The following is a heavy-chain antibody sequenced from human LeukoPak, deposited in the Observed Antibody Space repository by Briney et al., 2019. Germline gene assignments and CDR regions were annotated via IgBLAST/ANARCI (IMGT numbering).Heavy chain of an antibody. J-gene: IGHJ4*02. V-gene: IGHV3-48*03. CDR1: GFTFSSYE. D-gene: IGHD2-8*02. Sequence: GGSLRLSCAAPGFTFSSYEMNWVRQAPGKGLEWVSYISSSGSTIYYADSVKGRFTISRDNAKNSLYLQMNSLRAEDTAVYYCARYPSGGYYFDYWGQGTLVTVSS. CDR3: ARYPSGGYYFDY. CDR2: ISSSGSTI.